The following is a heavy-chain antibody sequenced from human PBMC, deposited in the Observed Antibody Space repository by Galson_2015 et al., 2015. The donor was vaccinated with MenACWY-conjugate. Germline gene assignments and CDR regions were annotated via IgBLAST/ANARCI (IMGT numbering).Heavy chain of an antibody. J-gene: IGHJ4*02. CDR2: IKEDGSER. CDR3: ARDYNTGRAGDY. V-gene: IGHV3-7*01. Sequence: SLRLSCAASGFSLSHYWMSWVRQAPGKGLEWVANIKEDGSERYYVDSVKGRFTISRDNAKNSLFLQMNSLRAEDTAVYYCARDYNTGRAGDYWGQGTLVTVSS. D-gene: IGHD1-1*01. CDR1: GFSLSHYW.